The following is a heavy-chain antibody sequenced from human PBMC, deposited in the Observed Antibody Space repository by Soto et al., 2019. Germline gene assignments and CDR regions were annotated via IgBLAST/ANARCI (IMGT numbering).Heavy chain of an antibody. D-gene: IGHD2-21*02. CDR3: TRSVVTAPSAKEPNDY. CDR2: ILYDGSTK. CDR1: GFTFSSFA. J-gene: IGHJ4*02. V-gene: IGHV3-30-3*01. Sequence: QVQLVESGGGVVQPGRSLRLSCAASGFTFSSFAMYWVRQAPGKGLEWVAVILYDGSTKYYADSVKGRFTISRDNSKNTLYLQMNSLRAEDTAVYYCTRSVVTAPSAKEPNDYWGRGTLVTVSS.